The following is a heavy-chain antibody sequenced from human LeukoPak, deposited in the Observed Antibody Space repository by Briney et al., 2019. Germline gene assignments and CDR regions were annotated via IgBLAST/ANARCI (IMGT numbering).Heavy chain of an antibody. CDR2: ISSSGSTI. J-gene: IGHJ6*03. D-gene: IGHD3-10*01. CDR3: ARAAYYYGSGSYYWDYYYCMDV. Sequence: GGSLRLSCAASGFTFSDYYMSWIRQAPGKGLEWVSYISSSGSTIYYADSVKGRFTISRDNAKNSLYLQMNSLRAEDTAVYYCARAAYYYGSGSYYWDYYYCMDVWGKGTTVTISS. V-gene: IGHV3-11*01. CDR1: GFTFSDYY.